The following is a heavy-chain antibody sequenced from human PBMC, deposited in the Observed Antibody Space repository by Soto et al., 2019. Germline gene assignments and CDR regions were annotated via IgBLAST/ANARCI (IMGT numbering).Heavy chain of an antibody. D-gene: IGHD1-26*01. CDR3: AKDSPVSGNYQDLDY. V-gene: IGHV3-23*01. J-gene: IGHJ4*02. CDR2: LTPGGETT. Sequence: GWSLRLSCASSVFTFIDYAMTWVRQAPGKGLEWVSALTPGGETTYHIDSVKGRFTISRDNAKNTLFLQMNSLTDADTAVYYCAKDSPVSGNYQDLDYWGPGTLVTVSS. CDR1: VFTFIDYA.